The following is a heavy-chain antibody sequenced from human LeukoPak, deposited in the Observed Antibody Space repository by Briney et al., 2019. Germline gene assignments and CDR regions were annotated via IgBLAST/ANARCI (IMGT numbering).Heavy chain of an antibody. D-gene: IGHD1-26*01. V-gene: IGHV4-59*01. CDR1: GGSISSYY. CDR2: IYYSGST. CDR3: AGETGSREAFDI. J-gene: IGHJ3*02. Sequence: SVTLSLTCTVSGGSISSYYWSWIRQPPGKGLEWIGYIYYSGSTNYNPSLKSRVTISVDTSKNQFSLKLSSVTAADTAVYYCAGETGSREAFDIWGQGTMVTVSS.